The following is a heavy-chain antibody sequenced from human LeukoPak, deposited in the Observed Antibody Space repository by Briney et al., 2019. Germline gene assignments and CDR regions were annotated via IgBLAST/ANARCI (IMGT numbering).Heavy chain of an antibody. Sequence: PGGSLRPSCAASGFTFSSYAMHWVRQAPGKGLEWVAVISYDGSNKYYADSVKGRFTISRDNSKNTLYLQMNSLRAEDTAVYYCATQVEMATLEAWGQGTLVTVSS. D-gene: IGHD5-24*01. V-gene: IGHV3-30-3*01. CDR1: GFTFSSYA. CDR2: ISYDGSNK. CDR3: ATQVEMATLEA. J-gene: IGHJ5*02.